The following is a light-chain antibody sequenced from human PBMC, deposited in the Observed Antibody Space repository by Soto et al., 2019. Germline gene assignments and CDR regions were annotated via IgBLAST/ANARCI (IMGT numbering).Light chain of an antibody. Sequence: DIQMTQSPSTLSASVGERVKNTCRASQTLSSWLAWYQQKPGKAPKLLIYKASNLESGVPSRFSGSESGTEFTLTISSLQPDDFATYYCLQYHSYPVTFGQGTKVDIK. CDR1: QTLSSW. V-gene: IGKV1-5*03. CDR2: KAS. J-gene: IGKJ1*01. CDR3: LQYHSYPVT.